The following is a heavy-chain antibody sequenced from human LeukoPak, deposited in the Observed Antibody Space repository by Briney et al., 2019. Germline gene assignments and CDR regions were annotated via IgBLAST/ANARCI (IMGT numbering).Heavy chain of an antibody. CDR2: IYYSGST. D-gene: IGHD3-10*01. CDR3: ARDTMVRGVMGYYYGMEV. CDR1: GGSISSYY. J-gene: IGHJ6*02. V-gene: IGHV4-59*01. Sequence: SETLSLTCTVSGGSISSYYWSWIRQPPGKGLEWIGYIYYSGSTNYNPSLKSRVTISVDTSKNQFSLKLSSVTAADTAVYYCARDTMVRGVMGYYYGMEVWGQGTTVTVSS.